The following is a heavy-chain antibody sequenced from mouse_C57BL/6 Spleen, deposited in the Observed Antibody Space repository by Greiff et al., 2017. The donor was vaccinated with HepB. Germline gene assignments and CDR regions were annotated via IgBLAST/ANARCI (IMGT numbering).Heavy chain of an antibody. J-gene: IGHJ4*01. CDR2: IDPSDSET. Sequence: QVQLQQPGAELVRPGSSAKLSCKASGYTFTSYWMHWVKQRPIQGLEWIGNIDPSDSETHYNQKFKDKATLTVDKSSSTAYMQLSSLTSEDSAVYYCARGGYSNPRAMDYWGQGTSVTVSS. D-gene: IGHD2-5*01. CDR3: ARGGYSNPRAMDY. V-gene: IGHV1-52*01. CDR1: GYTFTSYW.